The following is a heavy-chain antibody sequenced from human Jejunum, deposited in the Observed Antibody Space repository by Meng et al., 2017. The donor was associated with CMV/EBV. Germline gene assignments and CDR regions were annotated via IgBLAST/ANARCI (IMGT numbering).Heavy chain of an antibody. CDR2: FYSSDTY. J-gene: IGHJ4*02. V-gene: IGHV4-4*07. Sequence: QGQLQESGPGLGKPSETLSLTCTVSGGSINNYYWSWIRQSAGKGLEWIGRFYSSDTYNYHPSLNSRVTMSLDTSKKQFSLILSSVTAADTARYYCARGPGASTREGFDHWGLGTLVIVSS. CDR1: GGSINNYY. CDR3: ARGPGASTREGFDH. D-gene: IGHD1-26*01.